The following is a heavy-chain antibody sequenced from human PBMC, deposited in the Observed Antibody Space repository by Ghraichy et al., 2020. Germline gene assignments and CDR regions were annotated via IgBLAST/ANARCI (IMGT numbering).Heavy chain of an antibody. V-gene: IGHV3-21*01. D-gene: IGHD3-16*01. CDR1: GFTFSSYS. J-gene: IGHJ4*02. CDR2: ISSSSSYI. CDR3: ARDPLGGYFFDY. Sequence: GGSLRLSCAASGFTFSSYSMNWVRQAPGKGLEWVSSISSSSSYIYYPDSVKGRFTISRDNAKNSLYLQMNSLRAEDTAVYYCARDPLGGYFFDYWGQGTLVTVSS.